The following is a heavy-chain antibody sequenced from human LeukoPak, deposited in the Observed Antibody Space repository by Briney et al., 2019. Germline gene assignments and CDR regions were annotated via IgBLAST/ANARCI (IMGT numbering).Heavy chain of an antibody. J-gene: IGHJ3*02. V-gene: IGHV3-11*01. CDR1: GFTFRDYY. CDR2: ISSSGSAI. CDR3: ARAFHDALDI. Sequence: GGSLRLSRAASGFTFRDYYMTWIRQAPGKGLEWVSYISSSGSAIYYADSVKGRFTISRDNAKSSLYLQMNSLRADDTAVYYCARAFHDALDIWGQGTMVTVSS.